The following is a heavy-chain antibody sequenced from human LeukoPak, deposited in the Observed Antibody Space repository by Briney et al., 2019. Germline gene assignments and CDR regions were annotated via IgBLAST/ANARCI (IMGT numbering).Heavy chain of an antibody. CDR1: GGSISSYY. J-gene: IGHJ4*02. Sequence: SETLSLTCTVSGGSISSYYWTWIRQPPGKGLEWIGYIYYSGSTNYNPSLKSRVTISVDTSKNQFSLKLTSVTAADTAMYYCARGHSYFPLKVGAEPSTSAMGYWGQGTLVTVSS. CDR2: IYYSGST. V-gene: IGHV4-59*01. D-gene: IGHD1-26*01. CDR3: ARGHSYFPLKVGAEPSTSAMGY.